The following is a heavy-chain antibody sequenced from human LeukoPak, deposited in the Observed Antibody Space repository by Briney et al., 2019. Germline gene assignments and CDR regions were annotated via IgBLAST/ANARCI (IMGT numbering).Heavy chain of an antibody. CDR3: ARHMPAYYPRQRVPPDY. V-gene: IGHV5-51*01. CDR2: IYPGDSDT. Sequence: GESLKISCKGSGYSFTSYWIGWVRQMPGKGLEWMGIIYPGDSDTRYSPSFQGQVTISADKSISTAYLQWSSLKASDTAMYYCARHMPAYYPRQRVPPDYWGQGTLVTVSS. J-gene: IGHJ4*02. D-gene: IGHD3-10*01. CDR1: GYSFTSYW.